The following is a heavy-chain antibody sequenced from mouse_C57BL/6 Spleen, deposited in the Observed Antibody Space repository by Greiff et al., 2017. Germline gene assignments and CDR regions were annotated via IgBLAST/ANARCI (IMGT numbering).Heavy chain of an antibody. CDR1: GFSLSTFGMD. V-gene: IGHV8-8*01. Sequence: QVTLKEPGPGILQPSQTLSLTCSFSGFSLSTFGMDVGWTRHPSGKGLEWLAHIWWDDDKYYNPALKSRLKISKDTSKNQVFLKITNVDTADTATYYCARIGNDYDSWFAYWGQGALVTVSA. J-gene: IGHJ3*01. CDR2: IWWDDDK. CDR3: ARIGNDYDSWFAY. D-gene: IGHD2-4*01.